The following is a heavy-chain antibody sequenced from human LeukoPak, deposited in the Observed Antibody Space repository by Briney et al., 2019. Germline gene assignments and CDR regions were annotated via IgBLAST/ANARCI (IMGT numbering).Heavy chain of an antibody. J-gene: IGHJ3*02. CDR3: AREKPDAFDI. CDR1: GFTFSSYE. D-gene: IGHD1-14*01. Sequence: QPGGSLRLSCAASGFTFSSYEMNWVRQAPGKGLEWVSYISNSGNTIFYADSVKGRFTISRHNSENTLYLQMNSLRSEDTAVYYCAREKPDAFDIWGQGTMVTVSS. V-gene: IGHV3-48*03. CDR2: ISNSGNTI.